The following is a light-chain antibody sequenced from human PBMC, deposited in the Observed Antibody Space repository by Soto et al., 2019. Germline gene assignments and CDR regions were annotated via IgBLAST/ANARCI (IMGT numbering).Light chain of an antibody. J-gene: IGKJ2*01. CDR2: AAS. Sequence: DIQMTQSPSSLSASVGDRVTITCRASRAISNYLAWYQQKPGKVPKLLMYAASTLQSGVPSRFSGSGSGTDFTLTISSLQPEDFATYYCLQDYSFPYTFGQGTNVEIK. V-gene: IGKV1-27*01. CDR1: RAISNY. CDR3: LQDYSFPYT.